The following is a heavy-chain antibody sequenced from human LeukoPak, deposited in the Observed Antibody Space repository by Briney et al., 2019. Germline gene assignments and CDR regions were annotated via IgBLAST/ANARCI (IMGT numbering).Heavy chain of an antibody. Sequence: PSETLSLTCAVDGGSFSGYYWSWIRQPPGKGLEWNGETNHSGSTNYNPSLKSRVTISVDTSKNQFSLKLRSVSAADTAVYYCARADIVVVPAAHKVGFDYWGQGTLVTVSS. D-gene: IGHD2-2*01. CDR2: TNHSGST. CDR3: ARADIVVVPAAHKVGFDY. CDR1: GGSFSGYY. J-gene: IGHJ4*02. V-gene: IGHV4-34*01.